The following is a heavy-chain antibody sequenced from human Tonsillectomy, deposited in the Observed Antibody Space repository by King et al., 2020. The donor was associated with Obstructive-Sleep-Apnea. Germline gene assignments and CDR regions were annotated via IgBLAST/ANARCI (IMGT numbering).Heavy chain of an antibody. CDR2: ICTSDSYI. CDR1: GFSFSPFS. J-gene: IGHJ3*01. V-gene: IGHV3-21*01. D-gene: IGHD5-12*01. CDR3: ARGSGYSGYDF. Sequence: DVQLVESGGGLVKPGGSLRLSCAASGFSFSPFSMNWVRQAPGKGLEWFSYICTSDSYIDYSDSVKGRFTISRDTAKNTLYLQMHSLGAEDTAVYYCARGSGYSGYDFWGQGTMVTVSS.